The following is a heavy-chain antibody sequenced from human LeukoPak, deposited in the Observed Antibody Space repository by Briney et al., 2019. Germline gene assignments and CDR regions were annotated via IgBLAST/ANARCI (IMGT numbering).Heavy chain of an antibody. CDR3: ARYQVEDAFDI. CDR2: ISGSGDST. D-gene: IGHD1-26*01. V-gene: IGHV3-23*01. Sequence: GGSLRLSCAASGFTFSNYGMSWVRQAPGKGLEWVSGISGSGDSTYYADSVKGRFTISRDNAKNSLYLQMNSLRAEDTAVYYCARYQVEDAFDIWGQGTMVTVSS. CDR1: GFTFSNYG. J-gene: IGHJ3*02.